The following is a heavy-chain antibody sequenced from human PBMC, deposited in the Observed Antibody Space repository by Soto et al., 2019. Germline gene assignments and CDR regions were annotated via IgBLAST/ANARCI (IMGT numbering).Heavy chain of an antibody. CDR2: IYYRGTT. CDR3: ARDYGDYQFDY. CDR1: GGSISSSSYY. V-gene: IGHV4-39*02. D-gene: IGHD4-17*01. J-gene: IGHJ4*02. Sequence: LSLICTVSGGSISSSSYYWGWIRQPPGKGLEWIGNIYYRGTTYYNPSLKSRVTISVDTSKNQFSLKLASVTAADTAVYYCARDYGDYQFDYWGQGTLVTVSS.